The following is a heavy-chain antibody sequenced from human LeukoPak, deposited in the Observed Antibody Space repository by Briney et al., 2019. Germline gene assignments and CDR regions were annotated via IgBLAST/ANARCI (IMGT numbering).Heavy chain of an antibody. D-gene: IGHD1-26*01. CDR2: INPNSGGT. V-gene: IGHV1-2*02. CDR3: ASSGSSIQFDP. J-gene: IGHJ5*02. CDR1: GYTFTGYY. Sequence: ASVKVSCKASGYTFTGYYMHWVRQAPGQGLEWMGWINPNSGGTVYAQNFQGRVTMTRDTSISIVYMELSSLRPDDTAVYYCASSGSSIQFDPWGQGTLVTVSS.